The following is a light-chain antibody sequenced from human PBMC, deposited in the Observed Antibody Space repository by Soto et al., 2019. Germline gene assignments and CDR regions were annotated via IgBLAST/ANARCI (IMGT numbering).Light chain of an antibody. CDR1: QSVSNNY. CDR2: GAS. CDR3: QQYGSSGT. V-gene: IGKV3-20*01. Sequence: EIVLTQSPGTLSLSPGERATLSCRTSQSVSNNYLAWYQQKPGQAPRLLIYGASNRATGIPDRFSGSGSATDFTLTIRRLAPEDFAVYYCQQYGSSGTFGQGTKVDIK. J-gene: IGKJ1*01.